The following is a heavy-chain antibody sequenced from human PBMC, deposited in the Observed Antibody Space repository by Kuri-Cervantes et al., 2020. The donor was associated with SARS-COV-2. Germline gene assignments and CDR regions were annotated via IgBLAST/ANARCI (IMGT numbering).Heavy chain of an antibody. CDR1: GDSITSSSYY. CDR3: ARRSNSGYFYFDS. Sequence: SETLSLTCTVSGDSITSSSYYWGWIRQPPGNGLEWIGSIYFTGLTFYNPSLRSRLTISIDTSRNQFSLKLTSVSAADTGVYFCARRSNSGYFYFDSWGQGTRVTVSS. J-gene: IGHJ4*02. V-gene: IGHV4-39*01. D-gene: IGHD3-22*01. CDR2: IYFTGLT.